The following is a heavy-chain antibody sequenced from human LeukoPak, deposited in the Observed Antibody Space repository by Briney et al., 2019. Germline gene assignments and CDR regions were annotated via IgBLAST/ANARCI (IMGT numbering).Heavy chain of an antibody. CDR3: ARVKYSRLGPPKGNVEMATIRGYYFDY. V-gene: IGHV4-34*01. CDR1: SGSFSGYY. D-gene: IGHD5-24*01. J-gene: IGHJ4*02. CDR2: INHSGST. Sequence: NPSETLSLTCAVYSGSFSGYYWSWIRQPPGKGLEWIGEINHSGSTNYNPSLKSRVTISVDTSKNQFSLKLSSVTAADTAVYYCARVKYSRLGPPKGNVEMATIRGYYFDYWGQGTLVTVSS.